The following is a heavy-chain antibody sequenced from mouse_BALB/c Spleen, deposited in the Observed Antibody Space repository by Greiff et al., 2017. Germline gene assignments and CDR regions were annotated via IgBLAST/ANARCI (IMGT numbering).Heavy chain of an antibody. CDR1: GFNIKDYY. J-gene: IGHJ2*01. CDR3: ARSGYYRYYFDD. Sequence: VQLQQSGAELVRPGALVKLSCKASGFNIKDYYMHWVKQRPEQGLEWIGWIDPENGNTIYDPKFPGKASITADTSSNTAYLQLSSLTSEDTAVYYCARSGYYRYYFDDWGQGTTLTVAS. D-gene: IGHD2-3*01. CDR2: IDPENGNT. V-gene: IGHV14-1*02.